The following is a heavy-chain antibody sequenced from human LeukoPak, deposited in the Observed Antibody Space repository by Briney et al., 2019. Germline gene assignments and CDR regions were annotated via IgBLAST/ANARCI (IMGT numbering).Heavy chain of an antibody. J-gene: IGHJ5*02. D-gene: IGHD3-10*01. CDR2: INHSGST. Sequence: SETLSLTCAVYGGSFSGYYWSWIRQPPGKGLEWIGEINHSGSTNYNPSLKSRVTISVDTSKNQFSLKLSSVTAADTAVYYCARGGYYYGSGSYRKNWFDPWGQGTLVTVSS. CDR1: GGSFSGYY. CDR3: ARGGYYYGSGSYRKNWFDP. V-gene: IGHV4-34*01.